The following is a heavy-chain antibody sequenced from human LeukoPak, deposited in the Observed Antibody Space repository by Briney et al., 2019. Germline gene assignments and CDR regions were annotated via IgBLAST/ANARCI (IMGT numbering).Heavy chain of an antibody. CDR1: GSIFSDHY. CDR2: TRNKANSYTT. V-gene: IGHV3-72*01. Sequence: GGSLRLSCAASGSIFSDHYMDWVRQAPGKGLEWVGRTRNKANSYTTEYAASVKGRFTISRDDSKNSLYLQMNSLKTEDTAVYFCARVACSSTTCYQRAFDIWGQGTMVTVSS. J-gene: IGHJ3*02. D-gene: IGHD2-2*01. CDR3: ARVACSSTTCYQRAFDI.